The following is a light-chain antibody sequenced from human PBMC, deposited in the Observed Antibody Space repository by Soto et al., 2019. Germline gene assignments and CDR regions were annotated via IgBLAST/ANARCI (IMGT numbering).Light chain of an antibody. Sequence: LTQPASVSGSPGQSITISCTGTSSDVGGYNYVSWYQHHPGKAPKLMIYDVSNRPSGVSNRFSGSKSGNTASLTISGIQPEDEADYYCSSYTTSNTRQVVFGTGTKVTVL. CDR3: SSYTTSNTRQVV. J-gene: IGLJ1*01. CDR2: DVS. V-gene: IGLV2-14*03. CDR1: SSDVGGYNY.